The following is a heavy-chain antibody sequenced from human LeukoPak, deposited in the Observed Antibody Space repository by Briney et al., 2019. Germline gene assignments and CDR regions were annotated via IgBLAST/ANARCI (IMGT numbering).Heavy chain of an antibody. J-gene: IGHJ4*02. Sequence: ETLSLTCAAYGGSFSGYYWSWIRQPPGKGLEWVATIREDGSEKYYVDSVKGRFTISRDNAKKSLYLQMNSLRAEDTALYYCADVLDWAYWGQGTLVTVSS. CDR2: IREDGSEK. CDR1: GGSFSGYY. D-gene: IGHD3/OR15-3a*01. V-gene: IGHV3-7*01. CDR3: ADVLDWAY.